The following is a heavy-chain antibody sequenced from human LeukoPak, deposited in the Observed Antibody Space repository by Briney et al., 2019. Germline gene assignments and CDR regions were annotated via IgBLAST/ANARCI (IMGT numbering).Heavy chain of an antibody. CDR1: GGSISSGGYS. J-gene: IGHJ4*02. D-gene: IGHD2-2*01. Sequence: SETLSLTCAVSGGSISSGGYSWSWIRQPPGKGLEWIGYIYHSGSTYYNPSLKSRVTISEDRSKNQFSLKLSSVTAADTAVYYCARAKYCSSTSCYHGFDYWGQGTLVTVSS. V-gene: IGHV4-30-2*01. CDR3: ARAKYCSSTSCYHGFDY. CDR2: IYHSGST.